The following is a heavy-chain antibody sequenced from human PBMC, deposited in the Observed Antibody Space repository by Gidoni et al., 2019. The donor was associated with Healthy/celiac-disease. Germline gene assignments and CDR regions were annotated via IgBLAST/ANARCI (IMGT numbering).Heavy chain of an antibody. D-gene: IGHD2-2*01. J-gene: IGHJ3*02. V-gene: IGHV4-34*01. CDR1: GGSFSGSY. CDR2: INHSGST. CDR3: ARGSGAGYCSSTSCYGAFDI. Sequence: QVQLQQWGAGLLKPSETLSLTCAVYGGSFSGSYWSWIRQPPGKGLEWIGEINHSGSTNYNPSLKSRVTISVDTSKNQFSLKLSSVTAADTAVYYCARGSGAGYCSSTSCYGAFDIWGQGTMVTVSS.